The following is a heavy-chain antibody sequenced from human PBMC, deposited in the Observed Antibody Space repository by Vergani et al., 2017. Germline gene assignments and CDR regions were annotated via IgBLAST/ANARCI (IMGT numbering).Heavy chain of an antibody. V-gene: IGHV3-7*01. CDR3: ARDRGGGSNWFDP. CDR2: IKQDGSEK. Sequence: EVQLVESGGGLVQPGGSLRLSCAASGFTFSSYWMSWVRQAPGKGLEWVANIKQDGSEKYYVDSVKGRFTISRDNAKNSLSLQMTSLRAVDTAVYYCARDRGGGSNWFDPWGQGTLVTVSS. J-gene: IGHJ5*02. CDR1: GFTFSSYW. D-gene: IGHD3-16*01.